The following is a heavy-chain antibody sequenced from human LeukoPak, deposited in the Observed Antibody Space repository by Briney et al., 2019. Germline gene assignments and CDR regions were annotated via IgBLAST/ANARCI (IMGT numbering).Heavy chain of an antibody. V-gene: IGHV4-4*02. CDR2: IYHSGST. Sequence: PSETLSLTCAVSGGSISSSNWWSWVRQPPGKGLEWIGEIYHSGSTNYNPSLKSRVTISVDTSQNQFSLILTSVTAADTAVYYCARGRNCDGGTCSFDYWGQGTLVTVSS. CDR1: GGSISSSNW. CDR3: ARGRNCDGGTCSFDY. J-gene: IGHJ4*02. D-gene: IGHD2-15*01.